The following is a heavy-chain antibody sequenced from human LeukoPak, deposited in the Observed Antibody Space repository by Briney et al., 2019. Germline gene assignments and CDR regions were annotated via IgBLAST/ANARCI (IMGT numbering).Heavy chain of an antibody. CDR1: GYTFTGYY. CDR3: ARDVTESSRYYDFWSGYSDY. CDR2: INPNSGGT. V-gene: IGHV1-2*02. J-gene: IGHJ4*02. Sequence: ASVKVSCKASGYTFTGYYMHWVRQAPGQGLEWMGWINPNSGGTNYAQKFQGRVTMTRDTSISTAYMELSRLRSDDTAVHYCARDVTESSRYYDFWSGYSDYWGQGTLVTVSS. D-gene: IGHD3-3*01.